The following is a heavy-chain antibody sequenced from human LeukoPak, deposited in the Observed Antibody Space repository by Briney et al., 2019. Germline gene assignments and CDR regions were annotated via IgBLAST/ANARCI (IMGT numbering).Heavy chain of an antibody. CDR1: GFTFSSYA. V-gene: IGHV3-64*01. D-gene: IGHD3-9*01. CDR3: ARGEGRRYFDWLSPGNYFDY. J-gene: IGHJ4*02. CDR2: TSSNGGST. Sequence: GGSLRLSCAASGFTFSSYAMHWVRQAPGKGLEYVSATSSNGGSTYYANSVKGRFTISRDNSKNTLYLQMGSLRAEDMAVYYCARGEGRRYFDWLSPGNYFDYWGQGTLVTVSS.